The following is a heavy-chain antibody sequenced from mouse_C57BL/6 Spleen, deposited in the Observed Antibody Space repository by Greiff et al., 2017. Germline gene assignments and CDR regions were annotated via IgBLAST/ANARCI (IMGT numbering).Heavy chain of an antibody. CDR3: AKSNWEYFDV. V-gene: IGHV1-82*01. Sequence: VQLQQSGPELVKPGASVKISCKASGYAFSSSWMNWVKQRPGKGLEWIGRIYPGDGDTNYNGKFKGKATLTADKSSSTAYMQLSSLTSEVSAVYFCAKSNWEYFDVWGTGTTLTVSS. D-gene: IGHD4-1*01. J-gene: IGHJ1*03. CDR1: GYAFSSSW. CDR2: IYPGDGDT.